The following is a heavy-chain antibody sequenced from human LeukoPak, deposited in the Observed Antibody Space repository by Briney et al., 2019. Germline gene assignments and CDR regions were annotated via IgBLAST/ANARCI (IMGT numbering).Heavy chain of an antibody. CDR3: ARGGTFVSDY. Sequence: PGGSLRLSCAASGFTFSTFWMSWVRQAPGKGLEWVANINRGGSEKYYVDSMKGRFTVSRDNAKNSLYLQMDSLRAEDTAVYYYARGGTFVSDYWGQGTLVTVSS. D-gene: IGHD1-1*01. J-gene: IGHJ4*02. CDR2: INRGGSEK. CDR1: GFTFSTFW. V-gene: IGHV3-7*01.